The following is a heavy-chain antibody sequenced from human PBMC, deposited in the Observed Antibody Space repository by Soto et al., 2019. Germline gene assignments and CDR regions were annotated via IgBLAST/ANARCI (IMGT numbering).Heavy chain of an antibody. CDR3: ARHTGYSSGKRWFDP. CDR1: GGSISSSSHY. J-gene: IGHJ5*02. CDR2: IYYSGSI. V-gene: IGHV4-39*01. Sequence: SETLSLTCTVSGGSISSSSHYWDWLRQPPGKGLEWIGNIYYSGSITYNPSLTSRVTISVDTSKNQFSLKLSSVSAADTAVYYCARHTGYSSGKRWFDPWGQGTPVTVSS. D-gene: IGHD6-19*01.